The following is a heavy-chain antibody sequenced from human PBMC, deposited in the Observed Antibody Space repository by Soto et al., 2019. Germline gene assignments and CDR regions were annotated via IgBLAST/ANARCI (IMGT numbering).Heavy chain of an antibody. CDR1: GGSMNSDSYY. V-gene: IGHV4-31*03. CDR2: IYYSGST. D-gene: IGHD3-22*01. CDR3: ARMGRATYYYDSVGGWIDQ. Sequence: QVQLQESGPGLVKPSQTLSLTCTVSGGSMNSDSYYWSWVRQPPGKGLEWIGYIYYSGSTYYNPSLKSRVTISVDTSKNQFSLKLNYVTAADTAVYYCARMGRATYYYDSVGGWIDQWGQGSLVTVSS. J-gene: IGHJ4*02.